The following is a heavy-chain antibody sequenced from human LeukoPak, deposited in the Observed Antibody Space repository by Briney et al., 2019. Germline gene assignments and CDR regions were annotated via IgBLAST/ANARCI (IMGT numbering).Heavy chain of an antibody. V-gene: IGHV1-18*01. CDR2: ISAYNGNT. Sequence: ASVKVSCKASGYTFTSYGISWVRQAPGQGLERMGWISAYNGNTNYAQKLQGRVTMTTDTSTSTAYMELRSLRSDDTAVYYCARGGRAGSGWSHVDYWGQGTLVTVSS. CDR1: GYTFTSYG. D-gene: IGHD6-19*01. J-gene: IGHJ4*02. CDR3: ARGGRAGSGWSHVDY.